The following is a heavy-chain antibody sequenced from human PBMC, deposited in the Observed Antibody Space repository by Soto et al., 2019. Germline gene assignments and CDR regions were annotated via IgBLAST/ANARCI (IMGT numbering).Heavy chain of an antibody. V-gene: IGHV4-61*01. Sequence: SETLSLTCTVSGGSVSSGSYYWSWIRQPPGKGLEWIGYIYYSGSTNYNPSLKSRATISVDTSKNQFSLKLSSVTAADTAVYYCARDWSIAVAGYTWLDPWGQGTLVTVYS. J-gene: IGHJ5*02. CDR2: IYYSGST. CDR3: ARDWSIAVAGYTWLDP. CDR1: GGSVSSGSYY. D-gene: IGHD6-19*01.